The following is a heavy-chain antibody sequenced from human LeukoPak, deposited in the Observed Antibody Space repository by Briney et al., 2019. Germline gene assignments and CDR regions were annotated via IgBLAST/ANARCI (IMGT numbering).Heavy chain of an antibody. CDR3: ATDAIAAAGFDYFDH. V-gene: IGHV3-53*01. CDR2: IYSGGYT. CDR1: GFTFSSNY. J-gene: IGHJ4*02. D-gene: IGHD6-13*01. Sequence: GGSLRLSCAASGFTFSSNYMSWVRQAPGKGLEWVSDIYSGGYTYYADSVKGRFTISRDNSKNTLYLQMNRLRVEDTAVYYCATDAIAAAGFDYFDHWGQGTLVTVSS.